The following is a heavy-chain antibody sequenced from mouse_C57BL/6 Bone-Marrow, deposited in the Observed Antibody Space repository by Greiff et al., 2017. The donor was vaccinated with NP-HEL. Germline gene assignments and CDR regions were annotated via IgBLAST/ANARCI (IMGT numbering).Heavy chain of an antibody. D-gene: IGHD1-1*01. CDR1: GFTFSDFY. CDR2: SRNKANDYTT. CDR3: ARDARYGPYAMDY. J-gene: IGHJ4*01. V-gene: IGHV7-1*01. Sequence: EVKLVESGGGLVQSGRSLRLSCATSGFTFSDFYVEWVRQAPGKGLEWIAASRNKANDYTTEYSASVKGRFIVSRDTSQSILYLQMNALRAEDTAIYYCARDARYGPYAMDYWGQGTSVTVSS.